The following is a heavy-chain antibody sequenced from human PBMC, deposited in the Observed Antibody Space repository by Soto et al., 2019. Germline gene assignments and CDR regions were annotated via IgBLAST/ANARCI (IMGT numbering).Heavy chain of an antibody. D-gene: IGHD2-2*01. CDR2: IYSGGST. CDR3: ARDHCSSTSCMEAGDAFDI. CDR1: GFTVSSNY. Sequence: GGSLRLSCAASGFTVSSNYMSWVRQAPGKGLEWVSVIYSGGSTYYAGSVKGRFTISRDNSKNTLYLQMNSLRAEDTAVYYCARDHCSSTSCMEAGDAFDIWGQGTMVTVSS. V-gene: IGHV3-66*01. J-gene: IGHJ3*02.